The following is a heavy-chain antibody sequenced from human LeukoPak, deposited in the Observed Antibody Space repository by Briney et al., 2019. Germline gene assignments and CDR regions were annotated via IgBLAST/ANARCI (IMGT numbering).Heavy chain of an antibody. CDR3: AGGPSYGSRSDFLDY. CDR1: GFTFSSHW. J-gene: IGHJ4*02. Sequence: PGGSLRLSCAASGFTFSSHWMTYVRQAPGKGLEWVADIKQSGSEKNYVDSVKGRFTISRDNDKSSLYLQMNSLRAEDTAVYYCAGGPSYGSRSDFLDYWGQGTLVTVSS. D-gene: IGHD3-10*01. V-gene: IGHV3-7*01. CDR2: IKQSGSEK.